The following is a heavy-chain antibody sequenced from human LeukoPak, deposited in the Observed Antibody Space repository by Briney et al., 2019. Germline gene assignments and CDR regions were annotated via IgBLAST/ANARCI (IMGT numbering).Heavy chain of an antibody. J-gene: IGHJ4*02. V-gene: IGHV1-8*01. CDR1: GYTFTSYD. CDR3: TRSGFGGGVHFDY. CDR2: MNPNSGDT. D-gene: IGHD3-16*01. Sequence: ASVKVSCKASGYTFTSYDINWVRQAVGQGLEWMGWMNPNSGDTGYVEKFRGRVTMTRDTSITTAYMELSSLRSEDTAVYYCTRSGFGGGVHFDYWGQGTPVTVSS.